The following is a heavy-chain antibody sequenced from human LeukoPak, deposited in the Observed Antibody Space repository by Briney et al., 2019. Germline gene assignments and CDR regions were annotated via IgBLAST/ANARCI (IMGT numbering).Heavy chain of an antibody. D-gene: IGHD3-16*01. J-gene: IGHJ5*02. Sequence: PSETLSLTCSVSGASINSYWWSWVRQPPGGGLEWIAYIHHSGGTKYIPSLRNRATISLDTSKNQVSLMLTSVTAADAAVYFCAAHVLFDSNDYSFWFDPWGQGTLVTVSP. V-gene: IGHV4-59*08. CDR3: AAHVLFDSNDYSFWFDP. CDR2: IHHSGGT. CDR1: GASINSYW.